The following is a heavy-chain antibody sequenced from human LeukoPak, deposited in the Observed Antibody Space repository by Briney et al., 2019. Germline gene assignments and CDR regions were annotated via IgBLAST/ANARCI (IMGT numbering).Heavy chain of an antibody. CDR1: GFTFSHYG. Sequence: PGGSLRLSCAASGFTFSHYGMHWVRQAPGKGLEWVALIWDDGNKKSHADTVKGRFTISRDNSKNTLYLQMNSLRAEDTAVYHCARDFGTTVTTFGAVDIWGQGTKVIVSS. CDR2: IWDDGNKK. V-gene: IGHV3-33*01. J-gene: IGHJ3*02. CDR3: ARDFGTTVTTFGAVDI. D-gene: IGHD4-17*01.